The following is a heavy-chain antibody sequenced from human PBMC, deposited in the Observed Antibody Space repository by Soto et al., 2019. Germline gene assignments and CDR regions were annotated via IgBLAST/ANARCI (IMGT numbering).Heavy chain of an antibody. J-gene: IGHJ4*02. CDR2: IIPILTRT. Sequence: QLQLVQSGTEVKEPGSSVKVSCKASGGTFSTSSFVWVRQGPGQGLEWMGGIIPILTRTNFAQKFQGRVTFSADESTRTTYMELRSLTSEDTAIYYCARDVALSTAGDSWGQGTLVTVSS. D-gene: IGHD1-26*01. V-gene: IGHV1-69*01. CDR1: GGTFSTSS. CDR3: ARDVALSTAGDS.